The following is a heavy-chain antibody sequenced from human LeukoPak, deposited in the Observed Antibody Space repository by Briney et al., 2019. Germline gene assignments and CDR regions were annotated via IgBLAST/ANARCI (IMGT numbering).Heavy chain of an antibody. D-gene: IGHD6-13*01. CDR2: ISGSGGST. J-gene: IGHJ4*02. V-gene: IGHV3-23*01. CDR1: GFTFSSYA. Sequence: QPGGSLRLSCAASGFTFSSYAMSWVRQAPGKGLEWVSAISGSGGSTYYADSVKGRFTISRDNSKNSLYLQMNSLRAEDTALYYCARVDSSSWYAGRTDYWGQGTLVTVSS. CDR3: ARVDSSSWYAGRTDY.